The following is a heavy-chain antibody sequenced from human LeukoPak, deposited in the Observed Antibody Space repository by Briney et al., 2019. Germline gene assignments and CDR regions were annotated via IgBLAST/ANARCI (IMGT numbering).Heavy chain of an antibody. CDR2: ITGSSGSS. J-gene: IGHJ4*02. CDR3: ARADKYGSGSYQGRDY. V-gene: IGHV3-23*01. Sequence: TGGTLRLSCAASGFTFRNYGMSWVRQAPGKGLEWVSAITGSSGSSYSADSVKGRFTISRDNSKNTLYLLMNSLRAEDTAVYYCARADKYGSGSYQGRDYWGQGTLVTVSS. CDR1: GFTFRNYG. D-gene: IGHD3-10*01.